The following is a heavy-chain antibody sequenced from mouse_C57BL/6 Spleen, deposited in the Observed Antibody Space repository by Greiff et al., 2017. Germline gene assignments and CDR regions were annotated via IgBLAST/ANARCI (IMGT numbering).Heavy chain of an antibody. CDR1: GFTFTDYY. D-gene: IGHD1-1*01. V-gene: IGHV7-3*01. CDR3: ARSSYYFDV. CDR2: IRNKANGYTT. Sequence: EVQLVESGGGLVQPGGSLSLSCAASGFTFTDYYMSWVRQPPGKALEWLGFIRNKANGYTTEYSASVKGRFTISRDNSQSILYLQVNALRAEDSATYFCARSSYYFDVWGTGTTVTVSS. J-gene: IGHJ1*03.